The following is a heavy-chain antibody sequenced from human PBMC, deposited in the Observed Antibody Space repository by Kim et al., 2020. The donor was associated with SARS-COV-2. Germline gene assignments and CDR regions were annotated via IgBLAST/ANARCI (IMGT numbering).Heavy chain of an antibody. Sequence: GKGRFTISRDNSKNTLYLQMNSLRAEDTAVYYCARAGGYGDYGYYYYMDVWGKGTTVTVSS. CDR3: ARAGGYGDYGYYYYMDV. J-gene: IGHJ6*03. V-gene: IGHV3-30*01. D-gene: IGHD4-17*01.